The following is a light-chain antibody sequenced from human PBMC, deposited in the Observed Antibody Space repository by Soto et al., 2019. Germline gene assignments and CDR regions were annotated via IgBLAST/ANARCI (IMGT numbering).Light chain of an antibody. CDR1: QDITNY. CDR3: QRFDSVPCT. CDR2: DAS. V-gene: IGKV1-33*01. Sequence: IPMTQSPSSLSASVGDRVTITCQASQDITNYLIWYQQKPGKAPKLLIYDASSLGTGVSSRFSGSGSGTHFTLTISSLQPEDSASYYCQRFDSVPCTFGQGTKLEIK. J-gene: IGKJ2*02.